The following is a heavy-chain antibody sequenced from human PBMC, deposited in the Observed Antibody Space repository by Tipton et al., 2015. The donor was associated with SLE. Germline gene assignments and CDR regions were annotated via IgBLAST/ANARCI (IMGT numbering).Heavy chain of an antibody. D-gene: IGHD1-26*01. J-gene: IGHJ4*02. CDR3: ARVGGGLVGAMDY. CDR1: GGSISSGSYY. CDR2: IYTSGST. Sequence: TLSLTCTVSGGSISSGSYYWSWIRQPAGKGLEWIGYIYTSGSTNYNPSLKSRVTISVDTSKNQFSLKLSSVTAADTAVYYCARVGGGLVGAMDYWGQGTLVTVSS. V-gene: IGHV4-61*09.